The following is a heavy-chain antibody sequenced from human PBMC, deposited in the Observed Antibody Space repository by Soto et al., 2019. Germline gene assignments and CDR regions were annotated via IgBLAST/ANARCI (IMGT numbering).Heavy chain of an antibody. CDR2: ISAYNGNT. CDR3: AREPHYYDSSGYSNWFDP. V-gene: IGHV1-18*01. CDR1: GYTFTSYG. J-gene: IGHJ5*02. Sequence: QVQLVQSGAEVKKPGASVKVSCKASGYTFTSYGISWVRQAPGQGLGWMGWISAYNGNTNYAQKLQGRVTMTTDTSTSTAYMELRSLRSDDTAVYYCAREPHYYDSSGYSNWFDPWGQGTLVTVSS. D-gene: IGHD3-22*01.